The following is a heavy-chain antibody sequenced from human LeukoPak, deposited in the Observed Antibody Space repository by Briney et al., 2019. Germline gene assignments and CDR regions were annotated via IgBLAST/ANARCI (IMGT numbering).Heavy chain of an antibody. D-gene: IGHD3-3*01. CDR1: GYTFTSYD. CDR3: ARIRPITIFGVVIRYYYYYMDV. V-gene: IGHV1-8*01. CDR2: MNPNSGNT. Sequence: ASVKVSCKASGYTFTSYDINWVRQAPGQGLEWMGWMNPNSGNTGYAQKFQGRVTMTRNTSISTAYMELSSLRSEDTAVYYCARIRPITIFGVVIRYYYYYMDVWGKGTTVTVSS. J-gene: IGHJ6*03.